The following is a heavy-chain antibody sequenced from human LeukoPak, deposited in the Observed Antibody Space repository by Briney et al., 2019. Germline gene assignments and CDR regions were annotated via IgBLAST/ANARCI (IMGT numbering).Heavy chain of an antibody. J-gene: IGHJ5*02. CDR1: GFTFSDYA. CDR3: AKGSSRGTTMTWFDP. V-gene: IGHV3-23*01. CDR2: ISGSGGTT. Sequence: GGSLRLSCTASGFTFSDYAMNWVRQAPGKGLEWVSVISGSGGTTYYADSVEGRLTISRDNSKNTLYLQANSLRADDTAVYYCAKGSSRGTTMTWFDPWGQGTLVTVSS. D-gene: IGHD4-17*01.